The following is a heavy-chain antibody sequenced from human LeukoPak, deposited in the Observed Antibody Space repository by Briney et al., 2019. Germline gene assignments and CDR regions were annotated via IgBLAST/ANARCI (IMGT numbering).Heavy chain of an antibody. V-gene: IGHV4-39*07. CDR2: IYYSGST. D-gene: IGHD2-21*02. J-gene: IGHJ4*02. CDR3: ARDRVTGEFDY. CDR1: GGSISSISYY. Sequence: SETLSLTCTVSGGSISSISYYWGWIRQPPGKGLEWIGHIYYSGSTFYNPSLKSRVTISVDTSKNQFSLKLSSVTAADTAVYYCARDRVTGEFDYWGQGTLVTVSS.